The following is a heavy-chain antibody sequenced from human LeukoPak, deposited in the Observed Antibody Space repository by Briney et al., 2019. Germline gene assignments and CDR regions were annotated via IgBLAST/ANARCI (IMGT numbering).Heavy chain of an antibody. CDR2: IYPGDSDP. CDR3: ARHGLGSSWFGFDY. D-gene: IGHD6-13*01. J-gene: IGHJ4*02. V-gene: IGHV5-51*01. Sequence: GESLKISCKGSGYTFTTYWIGWVRQMPGKGLEWVGIIYPGDSDPRYSPSFQGQVTISADKSISTAYLQRSSLKASDSAMYYCARHGLGSSWFGFDYWGQGTLVTVSS. CDR1: GYTFTTYW.